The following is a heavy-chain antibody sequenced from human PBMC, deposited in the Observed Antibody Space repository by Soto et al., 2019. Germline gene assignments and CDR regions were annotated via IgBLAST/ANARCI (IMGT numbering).Heavy chain of an antibody. J-gene: IGHJ3*02. CDR1: GGTFSSYA. CDR2: IIPIFGTA. D-gene: IGHD6-19*01. V-gene: IGHV1-69*13. CDR3: ARDSGGIAVAGRWAFDI. Sequence: ASVKVSCKASGGTFSSYAISWVRQAPGQGLEWMGGIIPIFGTANYAQKFQGRVTITADESTSTAYMELSSLRSEDTAVYYCARDSGGIAVAGRWAFDIWGQGTMVTVSS.